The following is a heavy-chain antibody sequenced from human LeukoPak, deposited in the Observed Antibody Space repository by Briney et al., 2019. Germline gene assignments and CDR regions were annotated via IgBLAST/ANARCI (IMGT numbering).Heavy chain of an antibody. J-gene: IGHJ5*02. Sequence: ASVKVSCKASGGTFSSYAISWVRQAPGQGLEWMGGIIPIFGTANYAQKFQGRVTITADESTSTAYMELSSLRSEDTAVYYCARDYYGSGSSGLEGFDPWGQGTLVTVSS. D-gene: IGHD3-10*01. CDR2: IIPIFGTA. CDR1: GGTFSSYA. V-gene: IGHV1-69*13. CDR3: ARDYYGSGSSGLEGFDP.